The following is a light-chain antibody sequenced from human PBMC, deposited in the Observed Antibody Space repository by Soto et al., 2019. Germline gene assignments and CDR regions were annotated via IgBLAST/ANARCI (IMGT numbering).Light chain of an antibody. CDR2: GAS. V-gene: IGKV3-15*01. CDR1: QSISNN. J-gene: IGKJ2*01. Sequence: ELVLTQSPATLSVSPGEGATLSCRASQSISNNLAWYQQNPGQAPPLLIYGASIRASGIPARFSGSGSGTEFTLTISSLQSEDFEVYYCQLDNHWPLWYTFDQGTRLAIK. CDR3: QLDNHWPLWYT.